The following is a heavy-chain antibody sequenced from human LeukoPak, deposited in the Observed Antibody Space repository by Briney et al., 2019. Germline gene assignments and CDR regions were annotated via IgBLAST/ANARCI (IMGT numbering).Heavy chain of an antibody. D-gene: IGHD6-6*01. CDR2: ISSSSSYI. Sequence: PGGSLRLSCAASGFTFSSYSMNWVRQAPGKGLEWVSSISSSSSYIYYADSVKGRFTISRDNAKNSLYLQMNSLRAEDTAVYYCASVYSSSGGFDYWGQGTLVTVSS. CDR1: GFTFSSYS. V-gene: IGHV3-21*01. J-gene: IGHJ4*02. CDR3: ASVYSSSGGFDY.